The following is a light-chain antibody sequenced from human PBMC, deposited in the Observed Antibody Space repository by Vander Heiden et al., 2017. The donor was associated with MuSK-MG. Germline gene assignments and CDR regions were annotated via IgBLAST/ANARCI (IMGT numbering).Light chain of an antibody. CDR2: DVS. J-gene: IGLJ2*01. CDR3: CSYAGTV. Sequence: QSALTQPRSVSGSRGLSVTIPCTGSNIDDFVSWYQQHPGKAPKLIIYDVSERPSGVPDRFSGSKSGDTASLTISGLQADDEADYYCCSYAGTVFGGGTKLTVL. CDR1: NIDDF. V-gene: IGLV2-11*01.